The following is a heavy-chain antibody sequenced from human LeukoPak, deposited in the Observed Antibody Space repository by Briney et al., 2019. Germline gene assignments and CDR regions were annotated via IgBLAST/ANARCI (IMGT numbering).Heavy chain of an antibody. CDR1: GFTFDDYA. V-gene: IGHV3-9*01. CDR2: ISWNSGSI. Sequence: GGSLRLSCAASGFTFDDYAMHWVRQAPGKGLEWVSGISWNSGSIGYADSVKGRFTISRDNAKNSLYLQMNSLRAEDTALYYCAKDSSASIAVAGLNFDYWGQGTLVTVSS. CDR3: AKDSSASIAVAGLNFDY. J-gene: IGHJ4*02. D-gene: IGHD6-19*01.